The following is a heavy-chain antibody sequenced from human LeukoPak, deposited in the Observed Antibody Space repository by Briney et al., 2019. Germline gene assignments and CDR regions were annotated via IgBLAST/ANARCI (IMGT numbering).Heavy chain of an antibody. CDR3: AKGLNYESSAAFDY. V-gene: IGHV3-23*01. CDR1: GFAFSSYA. CDR2: ICGSGGST. J-gene: IGHJ4*02. Sequence: GGSLTLSCTASGFAFSSYAMTWVRQAPGKGLEWVSGICGSGGSTYYADSVKGRFTISRDNSRNTLYLQMNSLRAADTAVYYCAKGLNYESSAAFDYWGQGTLVTVSS. D-gene: IGHD3-22*01.